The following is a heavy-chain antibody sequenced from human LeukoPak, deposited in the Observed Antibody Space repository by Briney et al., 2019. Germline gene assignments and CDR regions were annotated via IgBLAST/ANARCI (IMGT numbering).Heavy chain of an antibody. CDR3: ASANTYSNGLDY. D-gene: IGHD6-19*01. Sequence: GGSLRLSCAASGFTFDDYGMSWVRHAPGKGLEWVSGINWNGGSTGYADSVKGRFTISRDNAKNSLYLQMNSLRAEDTALYYCASANTYSNGLDYWGQGTLVTVSS. J-gene: IGHJ4*02. CDR1: GFTFDDYG. V-gene: IGHV3-20*04. CDR2: INWNGGST.